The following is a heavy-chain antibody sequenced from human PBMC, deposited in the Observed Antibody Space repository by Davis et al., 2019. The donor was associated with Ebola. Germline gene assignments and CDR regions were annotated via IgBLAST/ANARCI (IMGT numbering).Heavy chain of an antibody. J-gene: IGHJ4*02. Sequence: LRLSCTVSGGSISSHYWSWIRQPAGKGLGWIGRVYTRGRTYYNPSLKSRVTMSVDTSKNQFSLRLSSVTAADTAVYYCVRGGCPGGSCYCGDYWCQGTLVTVSS. D-gene: IGHD2-15*01. CDR3: VRGGCPGGSCYCGDY. CDR2: VYTRGRT. CDR1: GGSISSHY. V-gene: IGHV4-4*07.